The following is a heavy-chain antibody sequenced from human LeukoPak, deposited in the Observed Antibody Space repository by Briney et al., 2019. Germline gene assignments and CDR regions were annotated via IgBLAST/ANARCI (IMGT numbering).Heavy chain of an antibody. J-gene: IGHJ6*02. V-gene: IGHV3-21*01. Sequence: EGSLRLSCAASGFTFSSYSMNWVRQAPGKGLEWVSSISSSSSYIYYADSVKGRFTISRDNAKNSLYLQMNSLRAEDTAVYYCARGRPSRNSPRPDYGMDVWGQGTTVTVSS. CDR1: GFTFSSYS. D-gene: IGHD4-23*01. CDR2: ISSSSSYI. CDR3: ARGRPSRNSPRPDYGMDV.